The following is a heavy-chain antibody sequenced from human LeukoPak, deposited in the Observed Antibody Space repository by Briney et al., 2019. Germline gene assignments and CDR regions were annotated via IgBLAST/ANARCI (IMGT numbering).Heavy chain of an antibody. J-gene: IGHJ4*02. CDR2: IYYSGST. CDR1: GGSISSSSYY. D-gene: IGHD6-13*01. Sequence: PSETLSLTCTVSGGSISSSSYYWGWIRQPPGKGLEWIGSIYYSGSTYYNPSLKSRVTISVDTSKNQFSLKLSSVTAADTAVYYCARVKSSSSWYYFDYWGQGTLVTVSS. CDR3: ARVKSSSSWYYFDY. V-gene: IGHV4-39*07.